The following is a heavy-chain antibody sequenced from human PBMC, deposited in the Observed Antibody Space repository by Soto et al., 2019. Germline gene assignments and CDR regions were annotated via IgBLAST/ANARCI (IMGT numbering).Heavy chain of an antibody. D-gene: IGHD6-6*01. CDR2: IYYSGST. CDR1: GGSISSGDYY. Sequence: PSETLSLTCTVSGGSISSGDYYWSWIRQPPGKGLEWIGYIYYSGSTYYNPSLKSRVTISVDTSKNQFSLKLSSATAADTAVYYCARKYSSSSYWFDPWGQGTLVTVSS. V-gene: IGHV4-30-4*01. J-gene: IGHJ5*02. CDR3: ARKYSSSSYWFDP.